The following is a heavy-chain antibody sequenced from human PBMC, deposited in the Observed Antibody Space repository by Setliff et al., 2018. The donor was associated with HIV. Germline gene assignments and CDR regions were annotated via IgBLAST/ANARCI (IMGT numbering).Heavy chain of an antibody. J-gene: IGHJ5*02. CDR2: INHSGST. Sequence: LSLTCAVYGGSFSGYYWSWIRQPPGKGLEWIGEINHSGSTNYNPSLKSRVTISVDTSKNQFSLKLSPVTAADTAVYYCARVGDYGSGGWFDPWGQGTLVTVSS. V-gene: IGHV4-34*01. CDR1: GGSFSGYY. D-gene: IGHD3-10*01. CDR3: ARVGDYGSGGWFDP.